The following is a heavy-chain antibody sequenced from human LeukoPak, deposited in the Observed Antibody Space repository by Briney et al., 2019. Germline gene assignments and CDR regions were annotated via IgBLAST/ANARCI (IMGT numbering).Heavy chain of an antibody. J-gene: IGHJ4*02. CDR2: ISGYKGNT. Sequence: ASVKVSCKASGYTFTNYGISWVRQAPGQGLEWMGWISGYKGNTIYAQKLQGRVTMTTDTSTSTAYMELSSLRSEDTAVYYCARDLNPPAYCSGGSCYGPFDYWGQGTLVTVSS. V-gene: IGHV1-18*01. CDR3: ARDLNPPAYCSGGSCYGPFDY. D-gene: IGHD2-15*01. CDR1: GYTFTNYG.